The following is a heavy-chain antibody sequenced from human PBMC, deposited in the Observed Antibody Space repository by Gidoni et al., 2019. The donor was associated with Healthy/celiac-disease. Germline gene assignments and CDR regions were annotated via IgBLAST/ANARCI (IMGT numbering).Heavy chain of an antibody. D-gene: IGHD6-6*01. Sequence: QVQLQESGPGLVKPSQTLSLTCTLSGGSIRSGSYYWRWIRQPAGKGLEWIGRIYTRGITNYNPALKSRVTISVDTSKNQFSLKLSSVTAADTAVYYCARVRPYSSSNGFDPWGQGTLVTVSS. CDR2: IYTRGIT. CDR3: ARVRPYSSSNGFDP. CDR1: GGSIRSGSYY. J-gene: IGHJ5*02. V-gene: IGHV4-61*02.